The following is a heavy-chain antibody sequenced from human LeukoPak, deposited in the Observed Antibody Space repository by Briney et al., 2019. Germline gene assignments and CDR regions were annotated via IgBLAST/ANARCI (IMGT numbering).Heavy chain of an antibody. V-gene: IGHV4-59*08. D-gene: IGHD2-21*02. CDR3: ARHPMTANNWFDP. CDR1: GGSISSYY. J-gene: IGHJ5*02. CDR2: IYYRGST. Sequence: SETLSLTCTVSGGSISSYYWSWIRQPPGKGLEWIGYIYYRGSTNYNPSLKSRVTISVDTSKNQFSLKLSSVTAADTAVYYCARHPMTANNWFDPWGQGTLVTVSS.